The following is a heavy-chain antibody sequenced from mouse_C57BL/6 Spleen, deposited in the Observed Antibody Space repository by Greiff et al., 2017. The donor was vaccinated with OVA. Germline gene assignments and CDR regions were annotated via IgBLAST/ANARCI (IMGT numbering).Heavy chain of an antibody. V-gene: IGHV2-6-1*01. CDR2: IWRDGST. Sequence: VKVVESGPGLVAPSQSLSITCTVSGFSLTSYGVHWVRQPPGKGLEWLVVIWRDGSTTYNSALKSRLSISKDNSKSQVFLKMNSHQTDDTAMYYCARQGDYDGAWFAYWGQGTLVTVSA. CDR1: GFSLTSYG. CDR3: ARQGDYDGAWFAY. J-gene: IGHJ3*01. D-gene: IGHD2-4*01.